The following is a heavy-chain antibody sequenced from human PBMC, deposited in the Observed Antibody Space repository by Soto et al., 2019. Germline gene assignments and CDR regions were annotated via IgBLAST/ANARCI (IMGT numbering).Heavy chain of an antibody. J-gene: IGHJ3*01. CDR1: GFTLSMSA. Sequence: EVQLMESGGGLVQLGGSLRLSCASSGFTLSMSAVTWVRQAPGKGLEWVSYISDSGDRTYYADSVKGRFTISRDRSKNTVSLQMDSLRAEDTAVYYCAKDRGIIVKAGDAFDVWGQGTKVTVSS. CDR2: ISDSGDRT. D-gene: IGHD3-16*02. CDR3: AKDRGIIVKAGDAFDV. V-gene: IGHV3-23*01.